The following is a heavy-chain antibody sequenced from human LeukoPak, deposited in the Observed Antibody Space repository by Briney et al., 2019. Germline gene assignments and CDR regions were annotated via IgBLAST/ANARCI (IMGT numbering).Heavy chain of an antibody. V-gene: IGHV3-7*01. CDR2: TNEDGREK. CDR3: LREEGA. D-gene: IGHD3-16*01. CDR1: GFTFISYA. Sequence: PGRSPRLSCAASGFTFISYAMSWARHAPGKGLEWVNNTNEDGREKNYVDSVKGRFTISRDNAKKSLFLQMNSLRADDTAVYFCLREEGAWGQGTLVTVSS. J-gene: IGHJ5*02.